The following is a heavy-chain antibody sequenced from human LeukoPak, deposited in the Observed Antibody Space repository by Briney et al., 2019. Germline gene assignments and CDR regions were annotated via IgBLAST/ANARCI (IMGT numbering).Heavy chain of an antibody. CDR1: GYSISSGY. CDR3: ARVPAMTVNWFDP. D-gene: IGHD4-17*01. CDR2: IYHSGTT. V-gene: IGHV4-38-2*01. J-gene: IGHJ5*02. Sequence: SETLSLTCGVSGYSISSGYWAWIRQPPGQGLEWIASIYHSGTTYSNPSLQSRVTLSVDTSRNQFSLKLSAVTAADTAVYYCARVPAMTVNWFDPWGQGTLVIVSS.